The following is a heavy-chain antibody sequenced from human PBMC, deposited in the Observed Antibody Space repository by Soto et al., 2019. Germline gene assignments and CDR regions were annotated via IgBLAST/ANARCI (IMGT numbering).Heavy chain of an antibody. V-gene: IGHV4-61*01. CDR1: GGSVSSVSYY. D-gene: IGHD5-18*01. CDR2: IYYSVST. CDR3: ARELRGYSYGSDWFDP. Sequence: PSEPLSLTCTVSGGSVSSVSYYWSWILHPPVKGLEWIGYIYYSVSTNYNPSLKSRVTISVDTSKNQFSLKLSSVTAADTAVYYCARELRGYSYGSDWFDPWGQGTLVTVSS. J-gene: IGHJ5*02.